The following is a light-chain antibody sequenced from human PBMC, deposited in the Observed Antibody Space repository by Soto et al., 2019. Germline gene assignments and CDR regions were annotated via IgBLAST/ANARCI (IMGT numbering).Light chain of an antibody. J-gene: IGKJ1*01. CDR3: QHYKSYSEA. CDR2: KAS. Sequence: DIPMIHSPSTLSGAVGDRVTITCRASQTISSWLAWYQQKPRKNHKLLIYKASPLKSGVPSRISGSGYGTEFTLTISSLQPDDFATYYCQHYKSYSEAFGQGTKV. V-gene: IGKV1-5*03. CDR1: QTISSW.